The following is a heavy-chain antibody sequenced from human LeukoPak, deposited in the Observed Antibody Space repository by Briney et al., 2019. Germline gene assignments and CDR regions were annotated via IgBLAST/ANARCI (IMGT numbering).Heavy chain of an antibody. D-gene: IGHD5-18*01. J-gene: IGHJ3*01. V-gene: IGHV5-51*01. CDR3: ATLRGDAALIAGSDAIDF. CDR1: GYRFSMSW. Sequence: GESLKISCKGSGYRFSMSWIAWVRQMPGKGLEWMGIVLPGDSDTRYSPSLRGQVTISADKSINTAYVQWSSLKASDTAMYYCATLRGDAALIAGSDAIDFWGQGTMVTVSS. CDR2: VLPGDSDT.